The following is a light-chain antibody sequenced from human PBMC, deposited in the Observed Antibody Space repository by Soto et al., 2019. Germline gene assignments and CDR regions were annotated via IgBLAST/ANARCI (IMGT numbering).Light chain of an antibody. V-gene: IGLV4-69*01. CDR3: QTWGTGIRV. J-gene: IGLJ3*02. CDR2: LNSDGSH. CDR1: SGHSNYA. Sequence: QLVLTKSPSASASLGASVKLTCTLSSGHSNYAIAWHQQQPEKGPRYFMNLNSDGSHSKGDGIPDRFSGSSSGAERYLTISSLQSEAEADYYCQTWGTGIRVFGGGTKLTVL.